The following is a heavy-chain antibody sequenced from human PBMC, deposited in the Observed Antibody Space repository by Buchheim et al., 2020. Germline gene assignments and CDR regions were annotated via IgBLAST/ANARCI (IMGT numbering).Heavy chain of an antibody. D-gene: IGHD4-17*01. J-gene: IGHJ1*01. CDR1: GFTFSSYG. CDR2: ISYDGSNK. Sequence: QVQLVESGGGVVQPGRSPRLSCAASGFTFSSYGMHWVRQAPGKGLEWVAVISYDGSNKYYADSVKGRFTISRDNSKNTLYLQMNSLRAEDTAVYYCAKNGYGDYVSGFQHWGQGTL. V-gene: IGHV3-30*18. CDR3: AKNGYGDYVSGFQH.